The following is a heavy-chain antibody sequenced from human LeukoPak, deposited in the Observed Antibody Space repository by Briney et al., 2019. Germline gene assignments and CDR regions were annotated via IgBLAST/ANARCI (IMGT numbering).Heavy chain of an antibody. CDR1: GFTFSTLA. D-gene: IGHD2-2*01. V-gene: IGHV3-23*01. CDR3: AKDKHHCGTTTCSLYFFDH. Sequence: GGSLRLSCVASGFTFSTLAMNWVRQAPGKGLEWVSTISETGRSTYYADSVKGQFTISRDNSKNTLYLQMNSLRAEDTAVYYCAKDKHHCGTTTCSLYFFDHWGQETLVTVSS. J-gene: IGHJ4*02. CDR2: ISETGRST.